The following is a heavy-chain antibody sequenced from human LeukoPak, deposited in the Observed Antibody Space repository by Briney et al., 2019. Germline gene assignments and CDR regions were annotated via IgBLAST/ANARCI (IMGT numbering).Heavy chain of an antibody. V-gene: IGHV6-1*01. CDR1: GDSVSSNSAA. D-gene: IGHD1-26*01. CDR3: AGSGSYFRF. CDR2: TYYRSKWYY. Sequence: SQTLSLTCAISGDSVSSNSAAWNWIRQSPSRGLEWLGRTYYRSKWYYDYAVTVKSRITINPDTSKNQFSLHLDSVTPDDTGVYYCAGSGSYFRFWAQGTRVTVSS. J-gene: IGHJ4*02.